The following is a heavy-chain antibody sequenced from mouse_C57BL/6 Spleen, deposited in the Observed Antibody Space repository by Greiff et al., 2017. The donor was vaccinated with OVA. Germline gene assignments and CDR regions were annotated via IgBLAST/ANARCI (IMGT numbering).Heavy chain of an antibody. V-gene: IGHV1-69*01. CDR1: GYTFTSYW. Sequence: QVQLQQPGAELVMPGASVKLSCKASGYTFTSYWMHWVKQRPGQGLEWIGEIDPSDSYTNYNQKFKGKSTLTVDKSSSTAYMQLSSLTSEDSAVYYCARKETLTGTFYFDYWGQSTTLTVSS. CDR3: ARKETLTGTFYFDY. D-gene: IGHD4-1*01. J-gene: IGHJ2*01. CDR2: IDPSDSYT.